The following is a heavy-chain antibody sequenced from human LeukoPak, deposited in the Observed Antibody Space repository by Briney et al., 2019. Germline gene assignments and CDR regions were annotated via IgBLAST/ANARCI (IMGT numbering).Heavy chain of an antibody. J-gene: IGHJ4*02. V-gene: IGHV3-30*04. CDR2: ISYHGGDK. CDR1: GFTFNNHA. D-gene: IGHD6-19*01. CDR3: ARGLQGLPDY. Sequence: GGSLRLSCAAAGFTFNNHAMHWVRQAPGKGLEWVAVISYHGGDKYYADSVKGRFTISRDNSKNTLDLQMNSLGGEDTAVYYCARGLQGLPDYWGQGTLVTVS.